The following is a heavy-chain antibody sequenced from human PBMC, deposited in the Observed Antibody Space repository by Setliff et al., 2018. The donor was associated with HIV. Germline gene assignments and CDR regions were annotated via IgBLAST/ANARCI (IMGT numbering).Heavy chain of an antibody. CDR1: GYTLTELS. CDR3: ATRAYDSRGYLRSRVSGAAFDI. Sequence: ASVKVSCKVSGYTLTELSIRWVRQAPGKGLEWMGGFDPQYDKTFYAQKFQGRVTMSEDTSTDTAYMELSSLRSEDTAVYYCATRAYDSRGYLRSRVSGAAFDIWGQGTMVTVSS. J-gene: IGHJ3*02. V-gene: IGHV1-24*01. D-gene: IGHD3-22*01. CDR2: FDPQYDKT.